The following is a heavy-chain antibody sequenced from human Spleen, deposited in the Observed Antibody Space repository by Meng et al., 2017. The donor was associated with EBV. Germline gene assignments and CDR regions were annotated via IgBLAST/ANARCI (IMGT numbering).Heavy chain of an antibody. CDR3: SRDLAGSDDF. V-gene: IGHV3-74*03. Sequence: VESGGGLVQAGGSLRLFCAASEFTVRSYWMHWVRQAPGEGLVWVSRINEDGATTTYADSVKGRFTISRDNAKNTLYLQMNSLRAEDTAVYYCSRDLAGSDDFWGQGTLVTVSS. CDR1: EFTVRSYW. D-gene: IGHD1-14*01. J-gene: IGHJ4*02. CDR2: INEDGATT.